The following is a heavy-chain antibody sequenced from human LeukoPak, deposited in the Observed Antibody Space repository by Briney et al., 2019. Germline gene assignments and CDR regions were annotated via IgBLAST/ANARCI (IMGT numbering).Heavy chain of an antibody. CDR2: SRSKANSYAT. CDR1: GFTFSGSA. J-gene: IGHJ5*02. Sequence: PGGSLRLSCAASGFTFSGSAMHWVRQASGKGLEWVGRSRSKANSYATAYAASVKGRFTISRDDSKNTAYLQMNSLKTEDTAVYYCTRHMYSSSSNWFDPWGQGTLVTVSS. V-gene: IGHV3-73*01. CDR3: TRHMYSSSSNWFDP. D-gene: IGHD6-6*01.